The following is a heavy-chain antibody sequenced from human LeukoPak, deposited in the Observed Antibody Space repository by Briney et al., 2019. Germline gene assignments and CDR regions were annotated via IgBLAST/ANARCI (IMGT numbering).Heavy chain of an antibody. V-gene: IGHV1-69*04. CDR1: GGTFSSYA. CDR2: IIPILGIA. J-gene: IGHJ5*02. Sequence: ASVKVSCKASGGTFSSYAISWVRQAPGQGLEWMGRIIPILGIANYAQKFQGRVTITADKSTSTAYMELSSLRSEDTAVYYCARESRITMVRGGYWFDPWGQGTLVTVSS. CDR3: ARESRITMVRGGYWFDP. D-gene: IGHD3-10*01.